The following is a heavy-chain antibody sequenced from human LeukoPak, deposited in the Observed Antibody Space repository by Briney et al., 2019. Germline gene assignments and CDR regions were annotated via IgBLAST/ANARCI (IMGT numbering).Heavy chain of an antibody. CDR2: IKQDGSEK. CDR3: ARIVRGRGYSGYGPFDY. D-gene: IGHD5-12*01. CDR1: GFTFSSYW. Sequence: PGGSLRLSCAASGFTFSSYWMSWVRQAPGKGLEWVANIKQDGSEKYYVDSVKGRFTISRDNAKNSLYLQMNSLRAEDTAVYYCARIVRGRGYSGYGPFDYWGQGTLVTVSS. J-gene: IGHJ4*02. V-gene: IGHV3-7*01.